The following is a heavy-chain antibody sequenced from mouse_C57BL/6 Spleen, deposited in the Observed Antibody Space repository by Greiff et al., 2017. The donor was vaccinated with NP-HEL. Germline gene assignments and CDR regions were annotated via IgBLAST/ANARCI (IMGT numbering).Heavy chain of an antibody. D-gene: IGHD4-1*01. Sequence: VQLQQSGPELVKPGASVKISCKASGYTFTDYYMNWVKQSHGKSLEWIGDINPNNGGTSYNQKFKGKATLTVDKSSSTAYMELRSLTSEDSAVYYCARSELGGWGQGTTLTVSS. CDR2: INPNNGGT. CDR1: GYTFTDYY. V-gene: IGHV1-26*01. J-gene: IGHJ2*01. CDR3: ARSELGG.